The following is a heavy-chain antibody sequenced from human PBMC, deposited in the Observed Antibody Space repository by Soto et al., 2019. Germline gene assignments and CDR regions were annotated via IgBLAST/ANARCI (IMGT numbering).Heavy chain of an antibody. V-gene: IGHV4-61*01. CDR1: GGPVSSGSYY. Sequence: KSSETLSLTCTVSGGPVSSGSYYWSWIRQPPGKGLEWIGHIYYSGSTNYNPSLKSRVTTSVDTSKNQFSLKLSSVTAADTAVYYCASSTNWTPSTNWFDPWGQGTRVTVAS. CDR3: ASSTNWTPSTNWFDP. J-gene: IGHJ5*02. D-gene: IGHD1-1*01. CDR2: IYYSGST.